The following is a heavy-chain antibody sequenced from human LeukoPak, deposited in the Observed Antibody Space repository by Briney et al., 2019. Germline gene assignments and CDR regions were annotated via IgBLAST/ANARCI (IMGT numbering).Heavy chain of an antibody. Sequence: SETLSLTCAVYGGSFSGYYWSWIRQPPGKGLEWIGEINHSGSTNYNPSLKSRATISVDTSKNQFSLKLSSVTAADTAVYYCARRGKDYGDYAVWFDPWGQGTLVTVSS. CDR2: INHSGST. CDR3: ARRGKDYGDYAVWFDP. V-gene: IGHV4-34*01. CDR1: GGSFSGYY. D-gene: IGHD4-17*01. J-gene: IGHJ5*02.